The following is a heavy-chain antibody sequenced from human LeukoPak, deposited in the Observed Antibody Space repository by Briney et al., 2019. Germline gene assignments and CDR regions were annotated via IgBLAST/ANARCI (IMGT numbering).Heavy chain of an antibody. Sequence: SETLSLTCTVSGGSISSSSYYWGWIRQPPGKGLEWIGSIYYSGSTYYNPSLKSRVTISVDTSKNQFSLKLSSVTAADTAVYYCARQRRDYYDSSGYYYPANWFDPWGQGTLVTVSS. CDR2: IYYSGST. D-gene: IGHD3-22*01. J-gene: IGHJ5*02. V-gene: IGHV4-39*01. CDR3: ARQRRDYYDSSGYYYPANWFDP. CDR1: GGSISSSSYY.